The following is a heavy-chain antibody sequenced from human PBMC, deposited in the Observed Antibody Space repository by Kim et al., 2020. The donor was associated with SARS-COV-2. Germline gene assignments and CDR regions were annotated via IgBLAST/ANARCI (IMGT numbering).Heavy chain of an antibody. J-gene: IGHJ4*02. V-gene: IGHV3-23*01. CDR3: AKSVYRHGLNDY. Sequence: GGSLRLSSPVATLPLHACGMSLVRPAPGPGLASLPTFPHADGTTYYAASVRGRFTIPRDNSKHPLYLQLHSLRSDDTAVYSCAKSVYRHGLNDYWGRGTL. CDR2: FPHADGTT. CDR1: TLPLHACG.